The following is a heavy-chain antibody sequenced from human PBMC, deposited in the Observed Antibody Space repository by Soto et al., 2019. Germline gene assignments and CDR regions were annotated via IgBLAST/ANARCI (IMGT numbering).Heavy chain of an antibody. D-gene: IGHD6-13*01. CDR1: GLPVSLTQ. CDR3: ARAREPEYSIYIFFDY. CDR2: IYSAGST. Sequence: SGGSLRLSCAVSGLPVSLTQMSLVRQSPGKRLQWVSVIYSAGSTYYANAVKGRFNISRDISENKIFLELNGLKVDDTAVYYCARAREPEYSIYIFFDYWGRGTLFTVSS. V-gene: IGHV3-53*01. J-gene: IGHJ4*01.